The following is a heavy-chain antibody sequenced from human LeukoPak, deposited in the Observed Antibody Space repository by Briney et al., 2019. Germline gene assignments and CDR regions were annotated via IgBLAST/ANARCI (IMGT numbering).Heavy chain of an antibody. Sequence: ASVKVSCKASGYTFTGYYMHWVRQAPGQGLEWMGWINPNSGDTKIAQKFQGRVTMTRDTSISTAYMELSSLISDDTAVYYCARGPNYYDSSGFHYRDWGQGTLVTVSS. J-gene: IGHJ4*02. CDR3: ARGPNYYDSSGFHYRD. CDR1: GYTFTGYY. D-gene: IGHD3-22*01. V-gene: IGHV1-2*02. CDR2: INPNSGDT.